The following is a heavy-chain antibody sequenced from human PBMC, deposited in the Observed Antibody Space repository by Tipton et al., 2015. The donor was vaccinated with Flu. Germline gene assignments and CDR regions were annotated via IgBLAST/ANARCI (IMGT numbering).Heavy chain of an antibody. J-gene: IGHJ4*02. Sequence: TLSLTCTVSGDSISNYYWGWIRQPPGKGLEWIGTIYYSGSTYYNPSLESRVTISLDTSKKQFSLKLSSVTAADTAVYYCARQKGGISSGYYYYFDYWGQGTLVTVSS. V-gene: IGHV4-39*07. CDR2: IYYSGST. CDR1: GDSISNYY. CDR3: ARQKGGISSGYYYYFDY. D-gene: IGHD3-22*01.